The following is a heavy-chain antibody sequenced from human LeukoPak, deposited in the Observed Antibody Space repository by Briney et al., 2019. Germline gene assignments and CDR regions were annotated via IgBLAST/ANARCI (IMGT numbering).Heavy chain of an antibody. CDR1: GGSFSGYY. Sequence: SETLSLTCAVYGGSFSGYYWSWIRQPPGEGLEWIGEINHSGSTNYNPSLKSRVTISVDTSKNQFSLKLSSVTAADTAVYYCARDLGLGTPVTFTIPWGQGTLVTVSS. J-gene: IGHJ5*02. CDR3: ARDLGLGTPVTFTIP. D-gene: IGHD3-9*01. CDR2: INHSGST. V-gene: IGHV4-34*01.